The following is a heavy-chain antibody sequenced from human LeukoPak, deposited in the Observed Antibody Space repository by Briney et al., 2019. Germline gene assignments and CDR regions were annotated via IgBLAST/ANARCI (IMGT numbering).Heavy chain of an antibody. CDR3: ARGDYGDYVWNY. Sequence: ASVKVSCKASGYTFTGYYMHWVRQAPGQGLEWVGWINPNSGGTNYAQKFQGRVTMTRDTSISTAYMELSRLRSDDTAVYYCARGDYGDYVWNYWGQGTLVTVSS. J-gene: IGHJ4*02. V-gene: IGHV1-2*02. CDR1: GYTFTGYY. CDR2: INPNSGGT. D-gene: IGHD4-17*01.